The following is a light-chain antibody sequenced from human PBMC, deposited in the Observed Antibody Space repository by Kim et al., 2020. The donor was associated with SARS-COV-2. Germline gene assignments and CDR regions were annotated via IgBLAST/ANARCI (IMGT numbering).Light chain of an antibody. CDR1: ETVSNY. CDR2: DTS. V-gene: IGKV3-11*01. J-gene: IGKJ4*01. Sequence: EIVLTQSPATLSLSPGERATLSCRASETVSNYLAWYQQKPGQAPRLLIYDTSNRAAGIPARFSGSGSGTDFTLTISNLEPEDFAVYYCQQRSNWPPFTFGGGTKVDIK. CDR3: QQRSNWPPFT.